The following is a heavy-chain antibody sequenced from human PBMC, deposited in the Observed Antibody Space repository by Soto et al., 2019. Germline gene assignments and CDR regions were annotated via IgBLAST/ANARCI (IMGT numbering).Heavy chain of an antibody. CDR3: TTDLISVGGRLGY. CDR2: IKSKTDGGTT. V-gene: IGHV3-15*07. CDR1: GFTFSNAW. Sequence: EVQLVESGGGLVKPGGSLRLSCAASGFTFSNAWMNWVRQAPGKGLEWVGRIKSKTDGGTTDYGAPVKGRFTISRDDSKNTLYLQMNSLKTEDTAVYYCTTDLISVGGRLGYWGQGTLVTVSS. D-gene: IGHD6-19*01. J-gene: IGHJ4*02.